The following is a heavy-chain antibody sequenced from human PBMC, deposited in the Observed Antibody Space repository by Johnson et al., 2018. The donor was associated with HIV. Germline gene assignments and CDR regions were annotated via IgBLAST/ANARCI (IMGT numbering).Heavy chain of an antibody. CDR1: GFSFRSYW. CDR2: IKQDGSEK. Sequence: MLLVESGGGLVQPGGSLRLSCAASGFSFRSYWMSWVRQAPGKGLEWVANIKQDGSEKYYVDSVKGRFTISRDNAKNSLYLQMNSLRAEDTAVYYWERDWGTIQLWSSGAFDIWRQGTMVTVSS. CDR3: ERDWGTIQLWSSGAFDI. V-gene: IGHV3-7*01. D-gene: IGHD5-18*01. J-gene: IGHJ3*02.